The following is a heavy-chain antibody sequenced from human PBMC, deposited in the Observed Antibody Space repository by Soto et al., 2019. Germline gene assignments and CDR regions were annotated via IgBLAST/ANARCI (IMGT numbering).Heavy chain of an antibody. Sequence: QITLKESGPTLVKPTQTLTLTCTFSGFSVDTNGVGVGWIRQPPGKALEWLAIIYWDDDKTYSPSLKSRLTITKDISKNQVVLTMTNMDPVDTATYYCAHRGVSYYDSSGPPFDYWGQGTLVTVSS. CDR3: AHRGVSYYDSSGPPFDY. J-gene: IGHJ4*02. V-gene: IGHV2-5*02. CDR1: GFSVDTNGVG. D-gene: IGHD3-22*01. CDR2: IYWDDDK.